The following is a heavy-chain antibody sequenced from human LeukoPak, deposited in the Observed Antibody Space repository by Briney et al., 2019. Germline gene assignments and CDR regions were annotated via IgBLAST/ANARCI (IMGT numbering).Heavy chain of an antibody. CDR2: IYSGGST. CDR3: ARDSDVKKGIYYYYYMDV. J-gene: IGHJ6*03. V-gene: IGHV3-66*02. CDR1: GFTVSSKY. D-gene: IGHD2/OR15-2a*01. Sequence: GGSLRLSCAASGFTVSSKYMSWVRQAPGKGLEWVSVIYSGGSTYYADSVKGRFTISRDNSKNTLYLQMNSLRAEDTAVYYCARDSDVKKGIYYYYYMDVWGKGTTVTVSS.